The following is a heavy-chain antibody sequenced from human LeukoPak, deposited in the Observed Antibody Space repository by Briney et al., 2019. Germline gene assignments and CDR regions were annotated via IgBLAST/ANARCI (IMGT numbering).Heavy chain of an antibody. V-gene: IGHV4-59*08. CDR3: ARQDSGSYSPFDY. CDR1: GGSISSYY. Sequence: SETLSLTCTVSGGSISSYYWSWIRQPPGKGLEWIGYIYYSGSTNYNPSLKSRVTISVDTSKNQFSLKLSSVTAADTAVYYCARQDSGSYSPFDYWGQGTLVTVSS. J-gene: IGHJ4*02. CDR2: IYYSGST. D-gene: IGHD1-26*01.